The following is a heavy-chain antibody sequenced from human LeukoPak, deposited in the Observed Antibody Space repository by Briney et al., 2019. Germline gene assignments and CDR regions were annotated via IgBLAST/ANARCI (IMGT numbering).Heavy chain of an antibody. J-gene: IGHJ3*01. V-gene: IGHV4-39*01. Sequence: SETLSLTCTVSGGSISSSTYFWAWIRQPPGKGLEWIGTIYYSGSTYYNPSLKSRVTISVDTSKNQFSLQLSSVTAADTAVYYCARHPTRGVVAPMDWGQGTMVTVSS. CDR2: IYYSGST. D-gene: IGHD3-22*01. CDR3: ARHPTRGVVAPMD. CDR1: GGSISSSTYF.